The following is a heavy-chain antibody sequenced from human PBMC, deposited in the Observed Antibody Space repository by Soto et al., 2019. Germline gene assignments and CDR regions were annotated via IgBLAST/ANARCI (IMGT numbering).Heavy chain of an antibody. CDR2: IKSKTDGGTT. V-gene: IGHV3-15*07. CDR3: TTVTSSGWYDY. D-gene: IGHD6-19*01. CDR1: GFTFSNAW. J-gene: IGHJ4*02. Sequence: EVQLVESGGGLVKPGGSLRLSCAASGFTFSNAWMNWVRQAPGKGLEWGGRIKSKTDGGTTDYAAPVKGRFTISRDDPKNTLYLQMNSLKTEDTAVYYCTTVTSSGWYDYWGQGTLVTVSS.